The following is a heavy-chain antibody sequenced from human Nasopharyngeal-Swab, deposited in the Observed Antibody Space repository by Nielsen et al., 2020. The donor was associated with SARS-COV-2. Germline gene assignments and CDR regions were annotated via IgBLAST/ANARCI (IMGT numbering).Heavy chain of an antibody. Sequence: GESLKISWAASGFTFSSYAMSWVRQAPGKGLEWVSAISGSGGSTYYADSVKGRFTISRDNSKSTLYLQMNSLRAEDTAVYYCARDGREYYYFDSSEVGFDYWGHGTLVTVSS. J-gene: IGHJ4*01. CDR2: ISGSGGST. CDR1: GFTFSSYA. CDR3: ARDGREYYYFDSSEVGFDY. V-gene: IGHV3-23*01. D-gene: IGHD3-22*01.